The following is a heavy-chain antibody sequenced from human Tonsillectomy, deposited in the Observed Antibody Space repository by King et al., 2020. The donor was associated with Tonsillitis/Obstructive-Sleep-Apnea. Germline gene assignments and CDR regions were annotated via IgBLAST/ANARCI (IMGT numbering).Heavy chain of an antibody. CDR1: GGSFSGYY. J-gene: IGHJ3*02. D-gene: IGHD3-3*01. Sequence: VQLQQWGAGLLKPSETLSLTCAVYGGSFSGYYWSWIRQPPGKGLEWIGESNHSGSTNYNPSLKSRVTISVDTSKNQFSLKLSSVTAADMVWYYCARGQPRTVVLRFLEWLLYGDAFDIWGQGTMVTVSS. CDR3: ARGQPRTVVLRFLEWLLYGDAFDI. V-gene: IGHV4-34*01. CDR2: SNHSGST.